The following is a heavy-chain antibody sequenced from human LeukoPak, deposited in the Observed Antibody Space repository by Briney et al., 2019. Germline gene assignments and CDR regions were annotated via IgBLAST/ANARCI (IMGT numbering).Heavy chain of an antibody. J-gene: IGHJ4*02. CDR2: IYTSGST. V-gene: IGHV4-4*07. Sequence: PSETLSLTCTVSGGSISSYYWSWIRQPAGKGLEWIGRIYTSGSTNYNPSLKSRVTMSVDTSKDQFSLKLSSVTAAGTAVYYCASVAAAGSIDYWGQGTLVTVSS. D-gene: IGHD6-13*01. CDR3: ASVAAAGSIDY. CDR1: GGSISSYY.